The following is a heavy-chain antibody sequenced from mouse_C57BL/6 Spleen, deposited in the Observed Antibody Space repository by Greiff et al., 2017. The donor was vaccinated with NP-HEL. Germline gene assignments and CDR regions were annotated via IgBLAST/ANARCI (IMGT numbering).Heavy chain of an antibody. CDR3: AGITTVVEGGNY. CDR1: GYTFTSYW. D-gene: IGHD1-1*01. V-gene: IGHV1-72*01. Sequence: QVQLQQPGAELVKPGASVKLSCKASGYTFTSYWMHWVKQRPGRGLVWIGWIDPNSGGTKYNEKVKGKATLTVDTPSMTADMQISSLTAEDSAVYDCAGITTVVEGGNYWGQGTTLTVSS. J-gene: IGHJ2*01. CDR2: IDPNSGGT.